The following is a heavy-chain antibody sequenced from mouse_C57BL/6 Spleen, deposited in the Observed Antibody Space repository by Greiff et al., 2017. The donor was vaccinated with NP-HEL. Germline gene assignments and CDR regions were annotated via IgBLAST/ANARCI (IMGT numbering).Heavy chain of an antibody. CDR2: ISDGGSYT. Sequence: EVKLQESGGGLVKPGGSLKLSCAASGFTFSSYAMSWVRQTPEKRLEWVATISDGGSYTYYPDNVKGRFTISRDNTKNNLYLQISHLKSEDTSLYYCARDEAYWGQGTLVTVSA. V-gene: IGHV5-4*03. CDR1: GFTFSSYA. CDR3: ARDEAY. J-gene: IGHJ3*01.